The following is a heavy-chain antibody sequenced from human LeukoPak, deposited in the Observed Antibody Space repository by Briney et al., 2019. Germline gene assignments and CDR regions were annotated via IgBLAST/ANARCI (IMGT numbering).Heavy chain of an antibody. V-gene: IGHV3-23*01. J-gene: IGHJ4*02. CDR1: GFTFSSFP. D-gene: IGHD4-17*01. CDR3: AKEKPTTTAFDY. Sequence: PGGSLRLSCAASGFTFSSFPMSWVRQAPGKGLEWVSLISGSGSNTYYADSGKGRFTISRDNSKNTLYLQMNSLRAEDTAVYYCAKEKPTTTAFDYWGQGTLVPVSS. CDR2: ISGSGSNT.